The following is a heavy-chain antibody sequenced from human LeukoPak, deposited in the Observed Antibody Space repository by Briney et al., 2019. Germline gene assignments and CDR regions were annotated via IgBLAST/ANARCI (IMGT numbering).Heavy chain of an antibody. J-gene: IGHJ6*02. CDR1: GYTFTSYG. CDR3: AGDTAMDIDYYYYGMDV. Sequence: ASVKVSCKASGYTFTSYGISWVRQAPGQGLEWMGWISAYNGNTNYAQKLQGRVTVTTDTSTSTAYMELRSLRSDDTAVYYCAGDTAMDIDYYYYGMDVWGQGTTVTVSS. CDR2: ISAYNGNT. V-gene: IGHV1-18*01. D-gene: IGHD5-18*01.